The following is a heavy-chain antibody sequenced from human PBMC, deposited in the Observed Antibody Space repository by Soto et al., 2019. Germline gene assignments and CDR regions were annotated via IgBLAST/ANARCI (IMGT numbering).Heavy chain of an antibody. D-gene: IGHD3-3*01. CDR1: GGSFSGYY. Sequence: SETLSLTCAVYGGSFSGYYWSWIRQPPGKGLEWIGEINHSGSTNYNPSLKSRVTISVDTSKNQFSLKLSSVTAADTAVYYCARAARGDVLRFLEWRGRYFDYWGQGTLVTVSS. CDR2: INHSGST. CDR3: ARAARGDVLRFLEWRGRYFDY. J-gene: IGHJ4*02. V-gene: IGHV4-34*01.